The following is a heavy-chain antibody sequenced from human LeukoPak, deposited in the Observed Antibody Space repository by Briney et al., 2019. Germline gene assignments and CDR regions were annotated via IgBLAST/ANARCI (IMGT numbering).Heavy chain of an antibody. CDR3: ARDPAPHYDILTGYYAGVPYYFDY. V-gene: IGHV3-33*01. CDR2: IWYDGSNK. J-gene: IGHJ4*02. D-gene: IGHD3-9*01. CDR1: GFTFSSYG. Sequence: PGRSLRLSCAASGFTFSSYGMHWVRQAPGKGLEWVAVIWYDGSNKYYADSVKGRFTISRDNSKNTLYLQMNSLRAEDTAVYYCARDPAPHYDILTGYYAGVPYYFDYWGQGTLVTVSS.